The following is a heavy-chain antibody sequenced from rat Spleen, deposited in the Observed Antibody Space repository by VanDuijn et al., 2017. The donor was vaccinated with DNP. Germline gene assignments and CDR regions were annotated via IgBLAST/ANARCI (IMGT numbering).Heavy chain of an antibody. J-gene: IGHJ2*01. CDR3: ATHQYYGYKRDYFDY. V-gene: IGHV5S10*01. CDR2: IISDGSRT. Sequence: EVQLVESGGGLVQPGRSLKLSCTASGFRFSDYNMAWVRQAPKRGLEWVATIISDGSRTYYRDSVQGRLTISRDNAKTTLYLQMDSLRSEDTATFYCATHQYYGYKRDYFDYWGQGVMVTVSS. D-gene: IGHD1-9*01. CDR1: GFRFSDYN.